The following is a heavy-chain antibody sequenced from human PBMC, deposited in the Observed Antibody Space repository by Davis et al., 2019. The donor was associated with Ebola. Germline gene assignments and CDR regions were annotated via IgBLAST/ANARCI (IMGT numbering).Heavy chain of an antibody. CDR3: ARRGSTMFNWFDP. CDR1: GYSFTSYW. Sequence: GESLKISCKGSGYSFTSYWIGWVRQMPGKGLEWMGIIYPGDSDTRYSPSFQGQVTISADKSISTAYLQRSSLKASDTAMYYCARRGSTMFNWFDPWGQGTLVTVSS. V-gene: IGHV5-51*01. D-gene: IGHD3-10*02. J-gene: IGHJ5*02. CDR2: IYPGDSDT.